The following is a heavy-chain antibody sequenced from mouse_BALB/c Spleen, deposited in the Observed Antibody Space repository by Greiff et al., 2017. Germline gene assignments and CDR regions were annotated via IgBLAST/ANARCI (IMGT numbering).Heavy chain of an antibody. CDR1: GYSITSDYA. V-gene: IGHV3-2*02. J-gene: IGHJ2*01. D-gene: IGHD2-4*01. CDR2: ISYSGST. Sequence: EVQLQESGPGLVKPSQSLSLTCTVTGYSITSDYAWNWIRQFPGNKLEWMGYISYSGSTSYNPSLKSRISITRDTSKNQFFLQLNSVTTEDTATYYCARNDYDPYYFDYWGQGTTLTVSS. CDR3: ARNDYDPYYFDY.